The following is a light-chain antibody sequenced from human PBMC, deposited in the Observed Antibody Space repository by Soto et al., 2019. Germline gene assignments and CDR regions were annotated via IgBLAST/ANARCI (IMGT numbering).Light chain of an antibody. CDR1: QSISSY. J-gene: IGKJ4*01. CDR2: AAS. CDR3: QKYDSGPLT. Sequence: DIQMTQSPSTLSGSVGDRVTITCRASQSISSYLNWYQQKPGKAPKLLIYAASSLQSGVPSRFSGSGSGTDFSLTISGLQPEDAATYYCQKYDSGPLTFGGGTKVDIK. V-gene: IGKV1-39*01.